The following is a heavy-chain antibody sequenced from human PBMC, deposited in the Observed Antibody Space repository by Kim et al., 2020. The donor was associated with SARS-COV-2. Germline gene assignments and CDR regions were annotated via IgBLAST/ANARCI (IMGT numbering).Heavy chain of an antibody. J-gene: IGHJ4*02. Sequence: GGSLRLSCAASGFTFSSYGMHWVRQAPGKGLEWVAVIWYDGNNKYYADSVKGRFTISRDNSKNTLYLQMNSLRAEDTAVYYCARDRWDSSGHSSFDYWGQGTLVTVSS. V-gene: IGHV3-33*08. CDR3: ARDRWDSSGHSSFDY. D-gene: IGHD3-22*01. CDR2: IWYDGNNK. CDR1: GFTFSSYG.